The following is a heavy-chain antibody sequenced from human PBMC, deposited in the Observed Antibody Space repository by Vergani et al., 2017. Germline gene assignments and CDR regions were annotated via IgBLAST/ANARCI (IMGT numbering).Heavy chain of an antibody. Sequence: EVQLVESGGGVVQPGGSLRLSCAASGFTFDDYAMHWVRQAPGKGLELVSLISGDGGSTYYADSVKGRFTISRDNSKNSLYLQMNSLRTEDTALYYCAKGDLTRWQWLVRPYYYYGMDVWGRGTTVTVSS. V-gene: IGHV3-43*02. CDR1: GFTFDDYA. D-gene: IGHD6-19*01. J-gene: IGHJ6*02. CDR2: ISGDGGST. CDR3: AKGDLTRWQWLVRPYYYYGMDV.